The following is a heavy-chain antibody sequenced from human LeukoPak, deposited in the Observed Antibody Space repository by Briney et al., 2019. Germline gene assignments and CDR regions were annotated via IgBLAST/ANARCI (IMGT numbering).Heavy chain of an antibody. J-gene: IGHJ5*02. V-gene: IGHV4-34*01. CDR1: GGSFSGYY. D-gene: IGHD3-10*01. CDR3: ARFRGRFWNWFDP. CDR2: INHSGST. Sequence: SETLSLTCAVYGGSFSGYYWSWIRQPPGKGLEWIGEINHSGSTNYNPSLKSRVTISVDTSKNQFSLKLSSVTAADTAVYYCARFRGRFWNWFDPWGQGTLVTVSS.